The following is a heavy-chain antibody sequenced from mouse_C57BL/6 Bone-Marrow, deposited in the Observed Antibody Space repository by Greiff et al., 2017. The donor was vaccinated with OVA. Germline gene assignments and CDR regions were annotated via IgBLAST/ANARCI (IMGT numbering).Heavy chain of an antibody. CDR1: GFTFSSYA. V-gene: IGHV5-4*03. CDR2: ISDGGSYT. J-gene: IGHJ3*01. Sequence: EVKLVESGGGLVKPGGSLKLSCAASGFTFSSYAMSWVRQTPEKRLEWVATISDGGSYTYYPDNVKGRFTISRDNAKNNLYLQMSHLKSEDTAMYYCASAYYSNYVAYWGQGTLVTVSA. D-gene: IGHD2-5*01. CDR3: ASAYYSNYVAY.